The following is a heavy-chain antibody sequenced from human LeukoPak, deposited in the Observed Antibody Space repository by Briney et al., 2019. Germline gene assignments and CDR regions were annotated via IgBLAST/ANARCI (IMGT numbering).Heavy chain of an antibody. D-gene: IGHD3-22*01. CDR2: TCGSDAAT. Sequence: GASLRLSCAASGFTFNTYGMNWVRQAPGKGLEWVSGTCGSDAATYYADSVKGRFTISRDNSKNILYLQMNSLRAEDTAIYYCARDLRICPRKYDSSSHPFDYWGQGTLVTVSS. CDR3: ARDLRICPRKYDSSSHPFDY. CDR1: GFTFNTYG. J-gene: IGHJ4*02. V-gene: IGHV3-23*01.